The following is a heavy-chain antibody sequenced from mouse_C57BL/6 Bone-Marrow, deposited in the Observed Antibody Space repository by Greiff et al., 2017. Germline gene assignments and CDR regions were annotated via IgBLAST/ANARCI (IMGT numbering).Heavy chain of an antibody. CDR2: ISYDGSN. CDR3: ASYDWFAY. D-gene: IGHD2-12*01. V-gene: IGHV3-6*01. Sequence: VQLQESGPGLVKPSQSLSLTCSVTGYSITSGYYWNWIRQFPGNKLEWMGYISYDGSNNYNPSLKNRISITRDTSKNQFFLKLNSVTTEDTATYYCASYDWFAYWGQGTLVTVSA. CDR1: GYSITSGYY. J-gene: IGHJ3*01.